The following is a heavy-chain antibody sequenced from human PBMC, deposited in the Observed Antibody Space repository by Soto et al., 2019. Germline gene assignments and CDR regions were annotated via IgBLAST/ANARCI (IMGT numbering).Heavy chain of an antibody. CDR2: INAGNGNT. J-gene: IGHJ4*02. CDR1: GYTFTSYA. CDR3: ASPQGPYYDILTGYYSFDY. D-gene: IGHD3-9*01. Sequence: ASVKVSCKASGYTFTSYAMHWVRQAPGQRLEWMGWINAGNGNTKYSQKFQGRVTITRDTSASTANMELSSLRSEDTAVYYCASPQGPYYDILTGYYSFDYWGQGTLVTVSS. V-gene: IGHV1-3*01.